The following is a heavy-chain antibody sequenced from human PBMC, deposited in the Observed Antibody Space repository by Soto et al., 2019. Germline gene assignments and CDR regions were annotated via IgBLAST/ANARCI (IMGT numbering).Heavy chain of an antibody. D-gene: IGHD5-18*01. J-gene: IGHJ4*02. CDR3: ARVGYSYGLDY. CDR2: ISYDGSNK. Sequence: QVQLLESGGGVVQPGRSLRLSCAASGFTFSSYAMHWVRQAPGKGLEWVAVISYDGSNKYYADSVKGRFTISRDNSKNTLYLQMNSLRAEATAVYYGARVGYSYGLDYWGQGTLVTVSS. V-gene: IGHV3-30-3*01. CDR1: GFTFSSYA.